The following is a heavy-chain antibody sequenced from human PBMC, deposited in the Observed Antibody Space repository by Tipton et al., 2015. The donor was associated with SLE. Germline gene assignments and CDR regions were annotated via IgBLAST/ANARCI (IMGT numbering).Heavy chain of an antibody. CDR2: IYAGDSDT. CDR1: GYSFTNYW. Sequence: QLVQSGAEVKKPGESLKISCKGSGYSFTNYWIGWVRQVPGKGLEWMGTIYAGDSDTRYSPSFQGQVTISADTSISTVYLQWSSVKASDTGMYYCARQDQRGFYFYGIDDWGQGTTVTVSS. J-gene: IGHJ6*02. V-gene: IGHV5-51*01. CDR3: ARQDQRGFYFYGIDD. D-gene: IGHD2-2*01.